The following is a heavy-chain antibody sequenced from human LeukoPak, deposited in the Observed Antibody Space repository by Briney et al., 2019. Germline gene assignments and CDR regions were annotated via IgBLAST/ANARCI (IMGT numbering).Heavy chain of an antibody. V-gene: IGHV1-18*01. CDR1: GYTFNRYG. CDR2: INTYNGNT. D-gene: IGHD5-12*01. CDR3: ARSARRTIVATTNFDY. Sequence: EASVKVSCKASGYTFNRYGISWVRQAPGQGLEWMGWINTYNGNTNYAQKLQGRVTMTTETSTSTAYMELRSLRSDDTAVYYCARSARRTIVATTNFDYWGQGTLVTVSS. J-gene: IGHJ4*02.